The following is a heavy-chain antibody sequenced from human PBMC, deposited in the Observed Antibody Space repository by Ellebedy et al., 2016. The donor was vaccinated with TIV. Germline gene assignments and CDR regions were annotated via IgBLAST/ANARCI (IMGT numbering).Heavy chain of an antibody. D-gene: IGHD5-18*01. CDR1: GFTFSSYA. CDR2: ISYDGSNK. V-gene: IGHV3-30-3*02. CDR3: AKDRGYSYGLRADY. J-gene: IGHJ4*02. Sequence: PGGSLRLSCAASGFTFSSYAMHWVRQAPGKGLEWVAVISYDGSNKYYADSVKGRFTISRDNSKNTLYLQMNSLRAEDTAVYYCAKDRGYSYGLRADYWGQGTLVTVSS.